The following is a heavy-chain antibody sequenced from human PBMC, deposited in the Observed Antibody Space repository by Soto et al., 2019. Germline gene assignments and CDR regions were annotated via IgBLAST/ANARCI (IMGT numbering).Heavy chain of an antibody. D-gene: IGHD4-4*01. V-gene: IGHV3-21*02. J-gene: IGHJ4*02. CDR3: VKEGISNYHGDFDY. Sequence: VQLVESGGGLVKPGGSLRLSCAASGFIFATHTINWVRQAPGKGLEWVSSITGSGIYTRYADSVKGRFTISRDNAKATLYLQMSSLGAEDTAVDYCVKEGISNYHGDFDYWGQGTLVTVSS. CDR2: ITGSGIYT. CDR1: GFIFATHT.